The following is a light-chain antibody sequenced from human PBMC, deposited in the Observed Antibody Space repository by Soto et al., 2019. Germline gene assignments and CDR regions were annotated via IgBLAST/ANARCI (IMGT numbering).Light chain of an antibody. CDR1: SSNIGNNA. CDR2: YDD. V-gene: IGLV1-36*01. Sequence: QSVLTQPPSVSEAPRQRVTISCSGSSSNIGNNAVNWYQQLPGKAPKLLIYYDDLLPSGVSDRFSGSKSSTSASLAISGLQSEDEADYYCAAWDDSLNGYGFGTGTKLTVL. CDR3: AAWDDSLNGYG. J-gene: IGLJ1*01.